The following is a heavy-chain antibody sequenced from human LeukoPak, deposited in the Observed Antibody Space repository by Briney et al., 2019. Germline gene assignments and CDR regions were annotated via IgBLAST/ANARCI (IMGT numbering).Heavy chain of an antibody. Sequence: GGSLRLSCAASGFIFSSYDMYWVRQAPGKGLEWVAVISNDGNNKQYADSVKGRFTISRDNSKNTLYLQMNSLRADDTAVYYCVRGIEVSGTFSWFDPWGQGALVTVSS. CDR3: VRGIEVSGTFSWFDP. J-gene: IGHJ5*02. CDR1: GFIFSSYD. D-gene: IGHD6-19*01. CDR2: ISNDGNNK. V-gene: IGHV3-30*03.